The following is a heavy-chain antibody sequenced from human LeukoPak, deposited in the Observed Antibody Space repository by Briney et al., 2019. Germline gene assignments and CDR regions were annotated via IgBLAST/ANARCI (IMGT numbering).Heavy chain of an antibody. CDR1: GFTFDDYA. CDR3: AKDPRRYSSSWYWYFDL. CDR2: ISWNSGSI. V-gene: IGHV3-9*01. D-gene: IGHD6-13*01. J-gene: IGHJ2*01. Sequence: GGSLRLSCAASGFTFDDYAMHWVRQAPGKGLEWVSGISWNSGSIGYADSVKGRFTISRDNAKNSLYLQMNSLRAEDTALYYCAKDPRRYSSSWYWYFDLWGRGTLVTVSS.